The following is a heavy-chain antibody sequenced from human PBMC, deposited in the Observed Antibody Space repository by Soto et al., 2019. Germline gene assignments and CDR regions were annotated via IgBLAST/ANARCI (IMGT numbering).Heavy chain of an antibody. J-gene: IGHJ4*02. CDR3: AREEGARGHFDY. D-gene: IGHD1-26*01. V-gene: IGHV3-21*01. CDR2: ISSSSSYI. Sequence: GGSLRLSCAASGFTFSSYSMNWVRQAPGKGLEWVSSISSSSSYIYYADSVKGRFTISRDNAKNSLYLQMNSLRAEDTAVYYCAREEGARGHFDYWGQGTLVTVSS. CDR1: GFTFSSYS.